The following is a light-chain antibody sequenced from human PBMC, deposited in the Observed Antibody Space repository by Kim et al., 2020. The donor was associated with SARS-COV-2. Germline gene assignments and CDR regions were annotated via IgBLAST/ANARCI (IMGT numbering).Light chain of an antibody. CDR1: KLGDKY. V-gene: IGLV3-1*01. CDR2: QDS. J-gene: IGLJ3*02. CDR3: QAWDSTWV. Sequence: SYELTQPPSVSVSPGQTASITCSGDKLGDKYACWYQQKPGQSPVLVIYQDSKRPSGIPERFSGSNSGNTATLTIRGTQAMDEADYYCQAWDSTWVFGGGTQLTVL.